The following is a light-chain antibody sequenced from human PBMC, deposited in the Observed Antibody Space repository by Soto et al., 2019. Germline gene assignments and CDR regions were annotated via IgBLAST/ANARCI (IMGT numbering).Light chain of an antibody. Sequence: EIVLTQSPGTLSLSPGDRATLSCRASQSVGSTYLAWYQQKPGQAPRLLVYGVSTTAAGIPYRFSGRGGGTDFTLTISSLEPEDFAVYYCQQYDITPWTFGQGTKVEVK. CDR1: QSVGSTY. CDR3: QQYDITPWT. J-gene: IGKJ1*01. V-gene: IGKV3-20*01. CDR2: GVS.